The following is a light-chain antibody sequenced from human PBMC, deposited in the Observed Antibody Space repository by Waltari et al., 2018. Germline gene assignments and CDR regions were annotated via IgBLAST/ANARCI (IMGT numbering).Light chain of an antibody. V-gene: IGKV1-39*01. Sequence: DIQMTQASSSLSASVGDRVNITCRASRSVSIYLNWYQQKPGKAPNRLIYATYALQTGVPSRFSGSGSGTDFTLTITNLQPEDFGIYYCQQTYDTPLTFGAGTKVQLK. CDR1: RSVSIY. CDR2: ATY. CDR3: QQTYDTPLT. J-gene: IGKJ4*01.